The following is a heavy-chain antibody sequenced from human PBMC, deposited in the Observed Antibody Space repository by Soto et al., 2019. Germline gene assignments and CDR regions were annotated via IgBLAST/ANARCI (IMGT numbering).Heavy chain of an antibody. J-gene: IGHJ4*02. D-gene: IGHD6-13*01. V-gene: IGHV3-30-3*01. CDR1: GFTFSSYA. Sequence: QVQLVESGGGVVQPGRSLRLSCAASGFTFSSYAMHWVRQAPGKGLEWVAVISYDGSNKYYADSVKGRFTISRDNSKNTLYLQMNSLRAEDTAVYYCAIDRNIAAALDYWGQGTLVTVSS. CDR2: ISYDGSNK. CDR3: AIDRNIAAALDY.